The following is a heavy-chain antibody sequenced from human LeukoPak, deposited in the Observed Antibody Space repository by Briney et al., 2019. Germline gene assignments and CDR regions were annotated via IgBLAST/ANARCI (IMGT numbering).Heavy chain of an antibody. V-gene: IGHV3-48*04. D-gene: IGHD6-13*01. J-gene: IGHJ4*02. Sequence: GGSLRLSCAASGFDFNIYSMNWVRQAPGKGLEWISYMTGNSKTINYADSVKGRFTISRDNAKNSLYLQMNSLRAEDTAVYFCARMWGSSWSYFDYWGQGTLVTVSS. CDR1: GFDFNIYS. CDR2: MTGNSKTI. CDR3: ARMWGSSWSYFDY.